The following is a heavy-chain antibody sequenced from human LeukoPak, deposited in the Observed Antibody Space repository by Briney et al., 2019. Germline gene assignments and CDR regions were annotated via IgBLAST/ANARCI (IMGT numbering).Heavy chain of an antibody. CDR1: GGSFSGYY. D-gene: IGHD1/OR15-1a*01. V-gene: IGHV4-34*01. Sequence: PSETLSLTCAVYGGSFSGYYWSWIRQPPRKGLEWIGEINHSGSTNYNPSLKSRVTISVDTSKNQFSLKLSSVTAADTAVYYCARKTGAGKTDYWGQGTLVTVSS. CDR3: ARKTGAGKTDY. CDR2: INHSGST. J-gene: IGHJ4*02.